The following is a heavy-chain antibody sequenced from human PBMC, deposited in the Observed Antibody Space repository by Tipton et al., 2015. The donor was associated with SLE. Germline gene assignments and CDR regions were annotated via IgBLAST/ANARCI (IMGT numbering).Heavy chain of an antibody. CDR2: ITHSGRT. CDR3: ARAEGSWDAFDV. V-gene: IGHV4-34*01. Sequence: TLSLTCSVYGGSFSNNYWNWIRQPPGKGLEWIGEITHSGRTNYNPSLKSRLTISVDTSKNHFSLKESSVTAADTAVYYCARAEGSWDAFDVWGRGTLVTVSS. CDR1: GGSFSNNY. D-gene: IGHD3-16*01. J-gene: IGHJ2*01.